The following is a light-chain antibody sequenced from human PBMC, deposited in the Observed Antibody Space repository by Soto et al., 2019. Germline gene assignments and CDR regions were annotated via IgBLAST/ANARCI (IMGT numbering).Light chain of an antibody. CDR1: QSVSSN. V-gene: IGKV3-15*01. CDR2: GAS. CDR3: QRYNNWPLT. J-gene: IGKJ5*01. Sequence: EIVMTQSPATLSVSPGERATLSCRASQSVSSNLAWYQQKPGQAPRLLIYGASTRATGIPARFRGSGSGTEFTLTISTLQSEDFAVYYCQRYNNWPLTFGQGTRLEIK.